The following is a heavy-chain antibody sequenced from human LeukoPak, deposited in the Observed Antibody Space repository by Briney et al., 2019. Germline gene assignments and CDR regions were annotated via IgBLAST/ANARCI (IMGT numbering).Heavy chain of an antibody. D-gene: IGHD2-2*01. CDR3: VRRGVPAARGWFDP. CDR2: INHSGST. Sequence: PSETLSLTCAVYGGSLSDYNWSWIRQPPGKGLEWIGEINHSGSTNYNPSLKSRVTISVDTSKNQFSLKLSSVTAADTAVYYCVRRGVPAARGWFDPWGQGTLITVSS. V-gene: IGHV4-34*01. CDR1: GGSLSDYN. J-gene: IGHJ5*02.